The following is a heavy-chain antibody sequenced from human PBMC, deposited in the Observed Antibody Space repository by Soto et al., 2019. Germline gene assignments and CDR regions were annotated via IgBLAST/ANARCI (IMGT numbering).Heavy chain of an antibody. Sequence: PAETLSLTCTVSGGSISSYYWSWIRQPSGKGLEWIGYMYYGGRTNYNPSLKSRVTISVDTSKMQVSLKLSSVTAADTAVYFCARGTPSPLIVRSSRGPWFDPWGQGTLVTVSS. CDR1: GGSISSYY. D-gene: IGHD2-15*01. V-gene: IGHV4-59*08. CDR3: ARGTPSPLIVRSSRGPWFDP. J-gene: IGHJ5*02. CDR2: MYYGGRT.